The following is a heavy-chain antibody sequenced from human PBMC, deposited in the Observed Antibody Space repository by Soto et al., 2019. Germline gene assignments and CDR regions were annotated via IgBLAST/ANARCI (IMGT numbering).Heavy chain of an antibody. CDR1: GFTFSSDS. V-gene: IGHV3-48*01. CDR2: ISSSSSTI. J-gene: IGHJ6*04. D-gene: IGHD2-2*01. Sequence: GGSLRLSGAASGFTFSSDSRNCVCQAPGKGLEWVSYISSSSSTIYYADSVKGRFTISRDNAKNSLYLQMNSLRAEDTAVYYCARGGGRGIVVVPGEVWGKGTTVTVSS. CDR3: ARGGGRGIVVVPGEV.